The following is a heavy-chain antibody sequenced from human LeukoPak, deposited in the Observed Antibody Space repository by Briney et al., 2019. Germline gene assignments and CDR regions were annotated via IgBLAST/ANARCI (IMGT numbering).Heavy chain of an antibody. J-gene: IGHJ2*01. Sequence: GGSLRLSCAASGFTFSSYSMNWVRQAPGKGLEWVSSISSSSSYIYYADSVKGRFTISGDNAKNSLYLQMNSLRAEDTAVYYCARDAELRYFDWLFPPRYFDLWGRGTLVTVSS. CDR1: GFTFSSYS. CDR2: ISSSSSYI. CDR3: ARDAELRYFDWLFPPRYFDL. D-gene: IGHD3-9*01. V-gene: IGHV3-21*01.